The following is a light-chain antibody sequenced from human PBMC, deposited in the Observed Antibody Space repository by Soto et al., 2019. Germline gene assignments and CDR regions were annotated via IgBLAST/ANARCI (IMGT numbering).Light chain of an antibody. CDR2: NTK. J-gene: IGLJ3*02. CDR3: VLYMGGGVWV. CDR1: SGSVSTSYY. V-gene: IGLV8-61*01. Sequence: QAVVTQEPSFSVSPGGTVTLTCGLTSGSVSTSYYASWYQQTPGQAPRMLIYNTKIRSSGVPDRFSGSILGNKAALTITGAQADDESDYYCVLYMGGGVWVFGGGTKLTVL.